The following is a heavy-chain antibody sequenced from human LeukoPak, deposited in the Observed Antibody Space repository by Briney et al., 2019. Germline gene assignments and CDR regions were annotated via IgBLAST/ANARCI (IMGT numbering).Heavy chain of an antibody. J-gene: IGHJ4*02. CDR3: ARGTGTTDY. CDR1: GFTFNSYG. CDR2: IWYDGSQK. Sequence: GGSLRLSCATSGFTFNSYGFHWVRQAPGKGLEWVAIIWYDGSQKSNAYSVKGRFTTSRDNTKNTVYLQMSTSRAENTAVYYTARGTGTTDYWGEGTLVTVSS. V-gene: IGHV3-33*01. D-gene: IGHD1-7*01.